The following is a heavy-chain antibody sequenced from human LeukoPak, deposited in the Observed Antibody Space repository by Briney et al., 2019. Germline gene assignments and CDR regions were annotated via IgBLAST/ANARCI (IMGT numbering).Heavy chain of an antibody. Sequence: RPGGSLRLSCAASGFIFSSYWMQWVRQAPGKGLVWVSRINTDGSNTIYADSVKGRFTISRDHAKNTLYLQMNSLRDEDTAVYYCARDWYSGSQGYWGQGTLVTVSS. D-gene: IGHD1-26*01. CDR3: ARDWYSGSQGY. J-gene: IGHJ4*02. CDR2: INTDGSNT. CDR1: GFIFSSYW. V-gene: IGHV3-74*01.